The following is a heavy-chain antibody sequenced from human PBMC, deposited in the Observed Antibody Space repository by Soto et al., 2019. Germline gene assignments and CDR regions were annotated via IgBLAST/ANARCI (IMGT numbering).Heavy chain of an antibody. CDR2: IVPSDSYT. D-gene: IGHD6-6*01. J-gene: IGHJ6*02. CDR3: ARHGSEYSSTSYYYYGMDV. V-gene: IGHV5-10-1*01. Sequence: GESPNTSLHCSGYSFTSYLMSLVRQTPGKGPEWVGRIVPSDSYTTYSPSFQGHVTISAEKSISTAYLQWSSLKASDTAMYYCARHGSEYSSTSYYYYGMDVWGQGTTVTVSS. CDR1: GYSFTSYL.